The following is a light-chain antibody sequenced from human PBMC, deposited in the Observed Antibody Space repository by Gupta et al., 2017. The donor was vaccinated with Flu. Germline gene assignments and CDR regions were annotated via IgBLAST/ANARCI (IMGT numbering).Light chain of an antibody. CDR3: CSDAGTFTFV. Sequence: VTITCTGASSDVGGYEYVSWYQQHPGKAPKLMIYDVSQRPSGVPDRFSGSKSGNTASLTISGLQGDEEADYFCCSDAGTFTFVFGTGTKVTVL. V-gene: IGLV2-11*03. J-gene: IGLJ1*01. CDR1: SSDVGGYEY. CDR2: DVS.